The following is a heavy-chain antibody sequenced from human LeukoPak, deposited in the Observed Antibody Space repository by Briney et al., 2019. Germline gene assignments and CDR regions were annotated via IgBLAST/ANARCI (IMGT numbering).Heavy chain of an antibody. CDR2: ISHSGST. V-gene: IGHV4-34*01. CDR1: GGSFSGYY. D-gene: IGHD2-2*01. CDR3: ARGQRRQGYCSNTSCYGYYYYYMDV. Sequence: SETLSLTCAVYGGSFSGYYWSWIRQPPGKGLEWIGEISHSGSTNYNPSLKSRVTISVDTSKNQFSLKLSSVTAADTAVYYCARGQRRQGYCSNTSCYGYYYYYMDVWDKGTTVTVSS. J-gene: IGHJ6*03.